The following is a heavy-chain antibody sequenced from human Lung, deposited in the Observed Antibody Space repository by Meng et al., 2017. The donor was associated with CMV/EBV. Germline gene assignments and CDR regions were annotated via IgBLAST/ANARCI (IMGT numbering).Heavy chain of an antibody. CDR2: IGWNSGSI. CDR3: AQDSAYNTSYGLFDS. Sequence: GGSLRLXXIVSGFTFDEFAMHWVRQAPGKGLEWVSGIGWNSGSIDYADSVKGRFTISRDNAKNSLYLQMNSLRTEDTALYYCAQDSAYNTSYGLFDSWGQGXLVTVSS. V-gene: IGHV3-9*01. CDR1: GFTFDEFA. D-gene: IGHD1-1*01. J-gene: IGHJ5*01.